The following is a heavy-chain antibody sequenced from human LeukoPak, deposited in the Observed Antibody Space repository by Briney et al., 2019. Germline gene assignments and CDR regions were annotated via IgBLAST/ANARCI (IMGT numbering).Heavy chain of an antibody. Sequence: ETLSLTCTVSGGSISSSSYYWGWIRQPPGKGLEWVSSINNVGSHIYYADSVKGRFTISRDNSKNTLYLQMNSLRAEDTAVYYCAKAGGSGSYYKLEPDYYYYGMDVWGQGTTVTVSS. CDR2: INNVGSHI. J-gene: IGHJ6*02. CDR3: AKAGGSGSYYKLEPDYYYYGMDV. V-gene: IGHV3-NL1*01. CDR1: GGSISSSSYY. D-gene: IGHD3-10*01.